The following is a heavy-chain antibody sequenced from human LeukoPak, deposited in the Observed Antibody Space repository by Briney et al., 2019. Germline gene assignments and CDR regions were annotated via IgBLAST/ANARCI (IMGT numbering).Heavy chain of an antibody. V-gene: IGHV4-30-2*01. CDR2: IYHSGST. Sequence: SQTLSLTCTVSGGSISSGGYYWSWIRQLPGKGLEWIGYIYHSGSTYYNPSLKSRVTISVDGSKNQFSLKLSSVTAADTAVYYCARVYHGSGSPYFDYWGQGTLVTVSS. CDR3: ARVYHGSGSPYFDY. J-gene: IGHJ4*02. D-gene: IGHD3-10*01. CDR1: GGSISSGGYY.